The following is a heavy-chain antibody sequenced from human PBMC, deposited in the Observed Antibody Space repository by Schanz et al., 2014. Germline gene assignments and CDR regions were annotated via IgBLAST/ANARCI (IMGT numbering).Heavy chain of an antibody. D-gene: IGHD2-15*01. Sequence: QVQLVQSGAEVKKPGSSMKVSCKASGGTFSTYPINWLRQAPGQGLEWMGRIIPIHGIVNYAQRFQDRVRITADKSTSTAYMERRSLRSDDTAVYYCARGGGPEDVFDIWGQGTILTVSS. CDR2: IIPIHGIV. CDR1: GGTFSTYP. V-gene: IGHV1-69*02. CDR3: ARGGGPEDVFDI. J-gene: IGHJ3*02.